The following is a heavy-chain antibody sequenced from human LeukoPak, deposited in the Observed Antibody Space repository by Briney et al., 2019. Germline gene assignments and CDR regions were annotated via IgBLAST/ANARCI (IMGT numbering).Heavy chain of an antibody. Sequence: ASVKVSCKASGYTFTGYYMHWVRQAPGQGLEWMGWINPNSGGTNYAQKFQGRVTMTRDTSISTAYMELSRLRSDDTAVYYCARAHAFLGYYDSSGYYPYWGQGTLVTVSS. CDR3: ARAHAFLGYYDSSGYYPY. J-gene: IGHJ4*02. CDR1: GYTFTGYY. CDR2: INPNSGGT. D-gene: IGHD3-22*01. V-gene: IGHV1-2*02.